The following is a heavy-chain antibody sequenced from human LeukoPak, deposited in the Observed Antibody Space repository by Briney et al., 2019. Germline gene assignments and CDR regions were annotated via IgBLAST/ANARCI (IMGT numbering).Heavy chain of an antibody. Sequence: SQTLSLTCAISGDSVSSNSAAWNWIRQSLSRGLEWLGRTYYRSKWYNDYAVSVKSRITINPDTSKNQFSLQLNSVTPEDTAVYYCAREGLEYSSSEGGYYGMDVWGQGTTVTVSS. CDR3: AREGLEYSSSEGGYYGMDV. CDR1: GDSVSSNSAA. D-gene: IGHD6-6*01. CDR2: TYYRSKWYN. V-gene: IGHV6-1*01. J-gene: IGHJ6*02.